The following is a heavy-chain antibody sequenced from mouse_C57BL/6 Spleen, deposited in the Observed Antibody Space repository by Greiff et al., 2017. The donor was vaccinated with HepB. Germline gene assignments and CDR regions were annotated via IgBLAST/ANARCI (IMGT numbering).Heavy chain of an antibody. J-gene: IGHJ4*01. CDR1: GYTFTSYW. D-gene: IGHD1-1*01. CDR2: IHPNSGST. V-gene: IGHV1-64*01. Sequence: QVQLQQSGAELVKPGASVKLSCKASGYTFTSYWMHWVKQRPGQGLEWIGMIHPNSGSTNYNEKFKSKATLTVDKSSSTAYMQLSSLTSEDSAVYYCASPITTVGDYAMDYWGQGTSVTVSS. CDR3: ASPITTVGDYAMDY.